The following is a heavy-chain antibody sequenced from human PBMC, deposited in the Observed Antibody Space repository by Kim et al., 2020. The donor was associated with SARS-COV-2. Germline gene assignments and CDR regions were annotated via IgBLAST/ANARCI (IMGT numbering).Heavy chain of an antibody. V-gene: IGHV3-64D*09. Sequence: GVSLRLSCSVSGFTFSSYAMHWVRQAPGKGLEYVSAISSNGGSTYYADSVKGRFTISRDNSKNTLYLQMSSLRAEDTAVYYCVKDQRGYSYGRLYYYYGMDVWGQGTTVTVSS. CDR3: VKDQRGYSYGRLYYYYGMDV. CDR1: GFTFSSYA. D-gene: IGHD5-18*01. CDR2: ISSNGGST. J-gene: IGHJ6*02.